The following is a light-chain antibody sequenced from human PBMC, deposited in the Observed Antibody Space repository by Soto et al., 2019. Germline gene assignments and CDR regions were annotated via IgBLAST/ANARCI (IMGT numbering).Light chain of an antibody. J-gene: IGKJ2*01. CDR1: QSISSW. CDR2: DAS. V-gene: IGKV1-5*01. Sequence: DIQMTQSPSTLSASVGDRVTITCRASQSISSWLAWYQQKPGKAPKLLIYDASSLESGVPSRFSGSGSGTEFTLTLSSLQPDDFATYYCQQYNSYSQYTFGQGTQLEIK. CDR3: QQYNSYSQYT.